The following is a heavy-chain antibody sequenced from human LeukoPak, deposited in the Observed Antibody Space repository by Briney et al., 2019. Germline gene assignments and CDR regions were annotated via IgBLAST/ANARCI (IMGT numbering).Heavy chain of an antibody. CDR2: ISSNGGST. J-gene: IGHJ4*02. CDR3: VIGGRGSTYGYYFDY. Sequence: PGGSLRLSCAASGFTFSSYGMHWVRQAPGKGLEYVSAISSNGGSTYYANSVKGRFTISRDNSKNTLYLQMGSLRPEDMAVYYCVIGGRGSTYGYYFDYWGQGTLVTVSS. D-gene: IGHD5-18*01. CDR1: GFTFSSYG. V-gene: IGHV3-64*01.